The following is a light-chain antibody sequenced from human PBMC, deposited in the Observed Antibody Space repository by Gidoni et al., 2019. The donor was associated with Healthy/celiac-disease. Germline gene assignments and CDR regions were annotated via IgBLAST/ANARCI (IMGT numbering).Light chain of an antibody. J-gene: IGKJ3*01. V-gene: IGKV1-8*01. CDR3: QQYYSYPQT. CDR2: AAS. CDR1: QGISSY. Sequence: AIRMTQSPSSFSASTGDRVTITCRASQGISSYLAWYQQNPGKVPKLLIYAASTLQSGVPSRFSGSGSGTDFTLTISCLQSEDFATYYCQQYYSYPQTFGPGTKVDIK.